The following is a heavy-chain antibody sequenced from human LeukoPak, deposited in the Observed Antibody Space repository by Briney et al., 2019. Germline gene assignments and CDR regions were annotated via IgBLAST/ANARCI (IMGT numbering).Heavy chain of an antibody. V-gene: IGHV3-74*01. D-gene: IGHD6-19*01. CDR1: GFTFSNSW. CDR2: INSDGSST. J-gene: IGHJ3*02. Sequence: GGSLRLSCAASGFTFSNSWMYWVRHAPGKGLVWVSRINSDGSSTTYADSVKGRFTISRDNAKNTLYLQLNSLRAEDTAVYYCAREGSIAVAHDVFDIWGQGTMVTVSS. CDR3: AREGSIAVAHDVFDI.